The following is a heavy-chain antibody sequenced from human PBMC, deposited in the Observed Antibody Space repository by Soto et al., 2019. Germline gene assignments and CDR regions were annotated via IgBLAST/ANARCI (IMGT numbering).Heavy chain of an antibody. J-gene: IGHJ4*02. Sequence: PSETLPLTCTVSVGSISSGDHYLGWIRQHPERGLEWIGYIDNSWITYDNPSLKSRIAMSLDTSQNQFSLKLRSVTSADTAVYYCARNYGNYGHYFESWGQGTMLTVSS. CDR1: VGSISSGDHY. V-gene: IGHV4-31*03. CDR2: IDNSWIT. D-gene: IGHD4-17*01. CDR3: ARNYGNYGHYFES.